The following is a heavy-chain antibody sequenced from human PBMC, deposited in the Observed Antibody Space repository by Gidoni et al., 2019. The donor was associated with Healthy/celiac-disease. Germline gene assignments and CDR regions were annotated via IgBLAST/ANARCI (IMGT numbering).Heavy chain of an antibody. V-gene: IGHV4-59*01. J-gene: IGHJ6*02. CDR2: IYYSGST. CDR3: ARANYGSGSYYTPFMDV. CDR1: GGSISSYY. D-gene: IGHD3-10*01. Sequence: QVQLQESGPGLVKPSETPSLTCTVSGGSISSYYWSWIRQPQGKGLEWIGYIYYSGSTNYNPSLKSRVTISVDTSKNQFSLKLSSVTAADTAVYYCARANYGSGSYYTPFMDVWGQGTTVTVSS.